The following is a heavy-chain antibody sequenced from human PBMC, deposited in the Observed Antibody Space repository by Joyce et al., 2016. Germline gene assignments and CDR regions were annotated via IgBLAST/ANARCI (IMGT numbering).Heavy chain of an antibody. Sequence: QVQLQEWGAGLLKPSETLSLTCAVYGGSLSGYYWSWIRQAPGMGLEWMGEVTDRRRTNYNPSLKSRATTSMDTSKNQFSLMLTTVTAADTAVYFCARARRGIILARGEMGEYLQHWGRGTVVIVSS. CDR2: VTDRRRT. V-gene: IGHV4-34*01. CDR3: ARARRGIILARGEMGEYLQH. D-gene: IGHD3-10*01. CDR1: GGSLSGYY. J-gene: IGHJ1*01.